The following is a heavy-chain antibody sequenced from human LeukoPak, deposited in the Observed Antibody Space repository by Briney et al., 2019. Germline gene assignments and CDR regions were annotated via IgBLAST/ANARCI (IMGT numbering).Heavy chain of an antibody. J-gene: IGHJ5*02. CDR1: GGSISSYY. CDR3: ARDVRYFDWLTYNWFDP. V-gene: IGHV4-4*07. Sequence: SETLSLTCTVSGGSISSYYWSGIRQPAGKGLEWIGRIYTSGSTNYNPSLKSRVTMSVDTSKNQFSLKLSSVTAADTAVYYCARDVRYFDWLTYNWFDPWGQGTLVTVSS. D-gene: IGHD3-9*01. CDR2: IYTSGST.